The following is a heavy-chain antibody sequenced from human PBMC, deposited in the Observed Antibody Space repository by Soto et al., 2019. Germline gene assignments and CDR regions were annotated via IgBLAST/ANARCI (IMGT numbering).Heavy chain of an antibody. D-gene: IGHD2-15*01. V-gene: IGHV4-31*03. J-gene: IGHJ4*02. CDR2: IYYSGST. CDR1: GGPISSGGYY. Sequence: SETLSLTCTVSGGPISSGGYYWSWIRQHPGKGLEWIEYIYYSGSTYYNPSLKSRVTISVDTSRNQFSLKLSSVTAADTAVYYCARDKDSGFDYWGQGTLVTVSS. CDR3: ARDKDSGFDY.